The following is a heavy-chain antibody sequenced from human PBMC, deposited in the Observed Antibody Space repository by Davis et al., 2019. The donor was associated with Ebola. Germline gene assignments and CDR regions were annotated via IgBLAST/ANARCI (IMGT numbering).Heavy chain of an antibody. CDR1: GYTFTSYA. D-gene: IGHD5-24*01. CDR3: ATFFEMATTFIDY. V-gene: IGHV1-3*01. J-gene: IGHJ4*02. CDR2: INAGNGNT. Sequence: ASVKVSCKASGYTFTSYAMHWVRQAPGQRLEWMGWINAGNGNTKYLQKFQGRVTMTRDTSTSTVYMELSSLRSEDTAVYYCATFFEMATTFIDYWGQGTLVTVSS.